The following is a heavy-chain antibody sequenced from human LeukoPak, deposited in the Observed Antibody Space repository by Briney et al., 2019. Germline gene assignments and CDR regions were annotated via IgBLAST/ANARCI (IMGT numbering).Heavy chain of an antibody. CDR2: ISSSSSYI. J-gene: IGHJ4*02. D-gene: IGHD3-22*01. CDR1: GFTFSSYS. V-gene: IGHV3-21*01. CDR3: ARGAYYYDSSGQRVDY. Sequence: GGSLRLSCAASGFTFSSYSMNWVRQAPGKGLEWVSSISSSSSYIYYADSVKGRFTISRDNAKNSLYLQMNSLRAEDTAVYYCARGAYYYDSSGQRVDYWGQGTLVTVSS.